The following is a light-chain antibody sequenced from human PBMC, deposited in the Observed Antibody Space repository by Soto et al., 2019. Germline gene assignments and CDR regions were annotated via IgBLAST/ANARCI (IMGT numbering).Light chain of an antibody. CDR1: RSNSGAGYD. CDR2: GNT. V-gene: IGLV1-40*01. J-gene: IGLJ1*01. Sequence: QSVLTRPPSVSGAPGRRVAISCTRTRSNSGAGYDVHWYQHLPGTAPKLLIYGNTIRPSGVPDRFSGSKSGTSASLAITGLQAEDEADYYCQSYDRSLRGYVFGTGTKVTVL. CDR3: QSYDRSLRGYV.